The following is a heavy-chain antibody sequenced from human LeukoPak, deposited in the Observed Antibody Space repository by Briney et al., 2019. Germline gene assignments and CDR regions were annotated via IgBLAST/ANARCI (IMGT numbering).Heavy chain of an antibody. CDR2: MSGSGGST. J-gene: IGHJ6*02. CDR3: AKAISTPRPKYGMDV. Sequence: GGSLRLSCAASGFTFSSYGMNWVRQAPGKGLEWVSAMSGSGGSTYYADSVKGRFTISRDNSKNTLHLQMNSLRAEDTAIYYCAKAISTPRPKYGMDVWAQGTTVTVS. V-gene: IGHV3-23*01. CDR1: GFTFSSYG. D-gene: IGHD5/OR15-5a*01.